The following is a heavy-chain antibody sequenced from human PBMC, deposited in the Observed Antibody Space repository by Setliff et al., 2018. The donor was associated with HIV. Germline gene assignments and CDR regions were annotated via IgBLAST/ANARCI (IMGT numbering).Heavy chain of an antibody. CDR2: IYTGGST. V-gene: IGHV4-61*09. CDR3: ARGYCSGESCYGFRRGAFYYYYYMDV. CDR1: GGSISSESYY. Sequence: LTCTVSGGSISSESYYWNWIRQPAGKGLEHIGHIYTGGSTNYNPSLKSRVIISGDTSKNQFSLKMTSLTAADTAVYFCARGYCSGESCYGFRRGAFYYYYYMDVWGKGTTVTVSS. J-gene: IGHJ6*03. D-gene: IGHD2-15*01.